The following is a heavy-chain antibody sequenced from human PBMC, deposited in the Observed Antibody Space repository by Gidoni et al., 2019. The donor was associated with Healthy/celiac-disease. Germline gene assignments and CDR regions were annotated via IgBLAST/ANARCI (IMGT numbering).Heavy chain of an antibody. CDR1: GFTFISYG. CDR3: ARDEGGGSGWPGFY. Sequence: QVQLVESGGVVVQPGRSRRLPCASSGFTFISYGMHWVRQPPGNGLEWVAVIWYDGSNKYYADSVKGRFTISRDNSKNTLYLQMNSLRAEDTAVYYCARDEGGGSGWPGFYWGQGTLVTVSS. CDR2: IWYDGSNK. V-gene: IGHV3-33*01. J-gene: IGHJ4*02. D-gene: IGHD6-19*01.